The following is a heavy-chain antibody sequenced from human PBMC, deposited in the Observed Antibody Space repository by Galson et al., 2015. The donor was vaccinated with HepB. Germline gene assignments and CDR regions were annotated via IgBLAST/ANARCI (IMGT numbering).Heavy chain of an antibody. D-gene: IGHD1-26*01. Sequence: QSGAEVKKPGESLKISCKGSGYIFRNYWIAWVRQMPGKGLEWMGVIYPGDSDTRYSPSFQGQVTISADKSISTAHLQWNSLKASDTAMYYCARHFSSGSYGFLQAFHYWGQGTLVTVSS. CDR2: IYPGDSDT. CDR1: GYIFRNYW. CDR3: ARHFSSGSYGFLQAFHY. J-gene: IGHJ4*02. V-gene: IGHV5-51*01.